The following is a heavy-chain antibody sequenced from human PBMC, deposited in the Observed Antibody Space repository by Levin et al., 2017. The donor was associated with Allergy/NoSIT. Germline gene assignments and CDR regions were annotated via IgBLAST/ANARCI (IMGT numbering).Heavy chain of an antibody. CDR3: ARGGYSSGFDY. J-gene: IGHJ4*02. Sequence: PSETLSLTCTVSSGSISSGDYYWSWIRQPPGKGLEWIGYIYNSGRTYYNPSLKSRVTISVDTSKNQFSLKVSSVTAADTAVYYCARGGYSSGFDYWGQGTLVTVSS. CDR2: IYNSGRT. V-gene: IGHV4-30-4*01. D-gene: IGHD5-18*01. CDR1: SGSISSGDYY.